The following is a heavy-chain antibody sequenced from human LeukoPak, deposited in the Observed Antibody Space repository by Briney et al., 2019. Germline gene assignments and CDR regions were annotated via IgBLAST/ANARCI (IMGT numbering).Heavy chain of an antibody. V-gene: IGHV4-59*01. Sequence: PSETLSLTCTVSGGSISSYYWSWIRQPPGRGLEWIGYIYYSGSTNYNPSLKSRVTISVDTSKNQFSLKLSSVTAADTAVYYCARGIYIAAAGTMEWFDPWGQGTLVTVSS. D-gene: IGHD6-13*01. J-gene: IGHJ5*02. CDR3: ARGIYIAAAGTMEWFDP. CDR1: GGSISSYY. CDR2: IYYSGST.